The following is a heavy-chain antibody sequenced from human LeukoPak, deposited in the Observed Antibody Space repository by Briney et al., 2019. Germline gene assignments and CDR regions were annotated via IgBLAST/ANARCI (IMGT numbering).Heavy chain of an antibody. CDR2: IYSGGGT. D-gene: IGHD2-21*02. Sequence: GGSLRLSCAASGFTVSSNYMSWVRQAPGKGLEWISVIYSGGGTDYADSVKGRFTISRDNSKNTLYLQMNSLRAEDTAVYYCARAVGVTAIHNAFDIWGQGTMVTVSS. CDR3: ARAVGVTAIHNAFDI. V-gene: IGHV3-66*02. J-gene: IGHJ3*02. CDR1: GFTVSSNY.